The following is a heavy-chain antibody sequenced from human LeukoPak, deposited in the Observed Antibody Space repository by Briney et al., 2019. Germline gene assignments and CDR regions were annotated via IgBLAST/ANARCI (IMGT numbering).Heavy chain of an antibody. CDR3: ARDQGEKFDY. Sequence: PGGSLRLSCAASGFTFSSYAMHWVRQAPGKGLEWVANIKQDGSEQYYVDSVKGRFTISRDNAKNSLSLQMNSLRAEDTAVYYCARDQGEKFDYWGQGTLVTVSS. J-gene: IGHJ4*02. CDR2: IKQDGSEQ. V-gene: IGHV3-7*01. CDR1: GFTFSSYA. D-gene: IGHD2-21*01.